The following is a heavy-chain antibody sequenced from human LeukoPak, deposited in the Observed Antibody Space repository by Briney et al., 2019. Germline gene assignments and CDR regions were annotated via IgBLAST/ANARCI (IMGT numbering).Heavy chain of an antibody. J-gene: IGHJ5*02. D-gene: IGHD3-3*01. CDR1: GHTFSSYA. Sequence: SVKLSCKASGHTFSSYAISWVRQPPGQGLEWMGGIIPIFGTANNAQKFQGRVTITADESTSTAYMELSSLRAEDTAVYYCARGNHDFWSGYLRFDPWGQGTLVTVSS. CDR2: IIPIFGTA. V-gene: IGHV1-69*01. CDR3: ARGNHDFWSGYLRFDP.